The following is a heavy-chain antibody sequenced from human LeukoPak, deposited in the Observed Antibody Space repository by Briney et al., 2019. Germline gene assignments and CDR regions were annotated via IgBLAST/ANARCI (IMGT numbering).Heavy chain of an antibody. V-gene: IGHV1-69*10. CDR3: ARVQVRRVFNYFDP. CDR1: GGNFSSYA. D-gene: IGHD5-24*01. J-gene: IGHJ5*02. CDR2: IIPIFNIV. Sequence: GASVKVSCKASGGNFSSYAINWVRQAPGQGLEWMGGIIPIFNIVNYAQKFKGRVTIMVDKPTNIVYLEVSSLRSEDTAVYYCARVQVRRVFNYFDPWGKGTLVTVSS.